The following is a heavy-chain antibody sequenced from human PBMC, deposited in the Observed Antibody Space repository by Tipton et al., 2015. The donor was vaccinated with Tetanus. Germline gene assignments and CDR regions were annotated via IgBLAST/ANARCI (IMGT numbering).Heavy chain of an antibody. CDR3: ARDPDIFSIAAAGILGMDV. Sequence: CAASGFTFSSYSMNWVRQAPGKGLEWVSSISSSSSYIYYADSVKGRFTISRDNAKNSLYLQMNSLRAEDTAVYYCARDPDIFSIAAAGILGMDVWGQGTTVTVSS. CDR1: GFTFSSYS. D-gene: IGHD6-13*01. V-gene: IGHV3-21*01. J-gene: IGHJ6*02. CDR2: ISSSSSYI.